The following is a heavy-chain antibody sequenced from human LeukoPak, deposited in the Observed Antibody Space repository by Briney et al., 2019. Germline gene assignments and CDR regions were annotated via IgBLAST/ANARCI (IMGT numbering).Heavy chain of an antibody. CDR3: ATYTHWVAGDV. Sequence: GGSLRLSYAASGFTFSDSWMSWVRQAPGKGLEWVANMNQDGSAKGYVDSVKGRFTISRDNARKSLYLQMSSLRPEDTAVYYCATYTHWVAGDVWGQGTTVTVSS. D-gene: IGHD3-16*01. J-gene: IGHJ6*02. CDR1: GFTFSDSW. V-gene: IGHV3-7*01. CDR2: MNQDGSAK.